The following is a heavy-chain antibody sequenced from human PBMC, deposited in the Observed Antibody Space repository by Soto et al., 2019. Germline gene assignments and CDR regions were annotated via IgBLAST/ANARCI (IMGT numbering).Heavy chain of an antibody. CDR3: ASNPRGYSGYAPYYYMDV. J-gene: IGHJ6*03. Sequence: SETLSLTCTVSGGSISSYYWSWIRQPPGKGLEWIGYIYYSGSTNYNPSLKSRVTISVDTSKNQFSLKLSSVTAADTAVYYCASNPRGYSGYAPYYYMDVWGKGTTVTVS. D-gene: IGHD5-12*01. CDR2: IYYSGST. CDR1: GGSISSYY. V-gene: IGHV4-59*01.